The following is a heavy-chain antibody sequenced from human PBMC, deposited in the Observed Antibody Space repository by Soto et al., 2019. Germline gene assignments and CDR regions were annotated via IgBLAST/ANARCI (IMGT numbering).Heavy chain of an antibody. CDR2: IDWDDDK. Sequence: SGPTLVNPTQTLTLTCTFSGFSLSTSGMCVSWIRQPPGKALEWLARIDWDDDKYYSTSLKTRLTISKDTSKNQVVLTMTNMDPVDTATYYCARIRGVATSYYHYYYMAVWAKGTTVTVSS. V-gene: IGHV2-70*11. CDR1: GFSLSTSGMC. J-gene: IGHJ6*03. D-gene: IGHD5-12*01. CDR3: ARIRGVATSYYHYYYMAV.